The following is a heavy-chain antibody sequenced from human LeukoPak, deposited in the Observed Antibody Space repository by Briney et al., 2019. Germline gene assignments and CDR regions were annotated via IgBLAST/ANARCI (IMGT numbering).Heavy chain of an antibody. CDR1: GGSISSGGHY. V-gene: IGHV4-30-2*01. CDR2: IYHSGST. D-gene: IGHD1-26*01. CDR3: ARGRGIISGAFDI. Sequence: ASQTLSLTCTVSGGSISSGGHYWSWIRQPPGKGLEWIGYIYHSGSTYYNPSLKSRVTISVDRSKNQFSLKLSSVTAADTAVYYCARGRGIISGAFDIWGQGTMVTVSS. J-gene: IGHJ3*02.